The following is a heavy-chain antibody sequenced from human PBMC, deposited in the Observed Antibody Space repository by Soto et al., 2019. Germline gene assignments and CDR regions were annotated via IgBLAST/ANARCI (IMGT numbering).Heavy chain of an antibody. CDR1: GFTFSSYG. V-gene: IGHV3-33*01. CDR3: ARPGEQLVERHYYFDY. D-gene: IGHD6-6*01. Sequence: GGSLRLSCAASGFTFSSYGMHWVRQAPGKGLEWVAVIWYDGSNKYYADSVKGRFTISRDNSKNTLYLQMNSLRAEDTAVYYCARPGEQLVERHYYFDYWGQGTLVTVSS. J-gene: IGHJ4*02. CDR2: IWYDGSNK.